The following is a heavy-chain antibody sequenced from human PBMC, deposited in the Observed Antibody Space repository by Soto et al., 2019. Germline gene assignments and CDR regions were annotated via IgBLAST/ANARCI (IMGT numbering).Heavy chain of an antibody. Sequence: EVQLVESGGGLVQPGRSLRLSCAASGFRFEDYAMHWVRQAPGKGLEWVSGIAWNSDIIGYADSVKGRVTISRDNGKNALYLQMNSLRPEDTALYYCAKDHYGSAIYGMDVWGQGTTVTVSS. CDR3: AKDHYGSAIYGMDV. D-gene: IGHD3-10*01. J-gene: IGHJ6*02. CDR1: GFRFEDYA. V-gene: IGHV3-9*01. CDR2: IAWNSDII.